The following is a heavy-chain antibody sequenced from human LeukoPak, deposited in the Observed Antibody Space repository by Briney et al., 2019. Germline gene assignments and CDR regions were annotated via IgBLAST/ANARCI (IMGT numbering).Heavy chain of an antibody. Sequence: ASVKVSCKASGGTFSSYAISWVRQAPGQGLEWMGGIIPIFGTANYAQKFQGRVTITADESTSTAYMELSSLRSEDTAVYYCARVSGGPYCSSTSCSPDGAFDIWGQGTMVTVSS. CDR2: IIPIFGTA. CDR3: ARVSGGPYCSSTSCSPDGAFDI. CDR1: GGTFSSYA. D-gene: IGHD2-2*01. V-gene: IGHV1-69*13. J-gene: IGHJ3*02.